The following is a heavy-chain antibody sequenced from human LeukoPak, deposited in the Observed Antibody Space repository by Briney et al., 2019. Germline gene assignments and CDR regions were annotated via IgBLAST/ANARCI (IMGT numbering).Heavy chain of an antibody. D-gene: IGHD3-16*01. J-gene: IGHJ4*02. CDR2: ISTYNGNT. Sequence: ASVKVSCKASGYTFTSYGINWVRQAPGQGLEWMGWISTYNGNTNYAQKLQGRATMTTDTSTSTAYMELRSLRSDDTAVYYCARESNDYVWGSSPTFDYWGQGTLVTVSS. CDR3: ARESNDYVWGSSPTFDY. CDR1: GYTFTSYG. V-gene: IGHV1-18*01.